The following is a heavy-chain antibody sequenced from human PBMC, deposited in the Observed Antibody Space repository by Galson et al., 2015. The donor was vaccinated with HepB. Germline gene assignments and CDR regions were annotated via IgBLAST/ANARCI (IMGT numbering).Heavy chain of an antibody. Sequence: SLRLSCAASGFTFNNYWMTWVRQPPGKGLEWVATIRPDGSEKYYVESLKGRFTISRDNAKNSLYLEMVSLRAEDTAVYYCVRAAGYRRSFDYWGQGTLGSVSS. CDR1: GFTFNNYW. CDR2: IRPDGSEK. CDR3: VRAAGYRRSFDY. V-gene: IGHV3-7*03. J-gene: IGHJ4*02. D-gene: IGHD5-24*01.